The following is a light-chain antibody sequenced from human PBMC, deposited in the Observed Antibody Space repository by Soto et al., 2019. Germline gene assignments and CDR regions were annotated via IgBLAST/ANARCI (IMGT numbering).Light chain of an antibody. CDR2: KAS. V-gene: IGKV1-5*03. Sequence: DIQMTQSPSTLSASVGDRVTIPCRASQSISSWLAWYQQKPGKAPKLLIYKASSLESGVPTRFSVSGYGTEFTLTISSLQPDDFAPYYCQQYNSYPWTFGQGTKVEIK. CDR3: QQYNSYPWT. J-gene: IGKJ1*01. CDR1: QSISSW.